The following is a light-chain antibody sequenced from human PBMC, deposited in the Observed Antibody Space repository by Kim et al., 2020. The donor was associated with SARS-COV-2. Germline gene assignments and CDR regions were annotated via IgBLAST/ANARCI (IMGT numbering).Light chain of an antibody. CDR3: KQYETYWT. CDR2: QAS. Sequence: DIQMTQSPSTLSAFVGNRVTITCRASQSVDSWLAWYQQQPGKAPKLLIYQASKLASGVTSRFSGSGSGTDFTLTISNLQPDDSAIYYCKQYETYWTFGPGTKVDIK. V-gene: IGKV1-5*03. CDR1: QSVDSW. J-gene: IGKJ1*01.